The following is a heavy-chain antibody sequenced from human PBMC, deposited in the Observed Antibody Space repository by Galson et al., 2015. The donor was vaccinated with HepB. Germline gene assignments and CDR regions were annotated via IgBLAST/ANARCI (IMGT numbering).Heavy chain of an antibody. J-gene: IGHJ4*02. D-gene: IGHD3-9*01. CDR2: ISYDGSNK. Sequence: SLRLSCAASGFTFSSYAMHWVRQAPGKGLEWVAVISYDGSNKYYADSVKGRFTISRDNSKNTLYLQMNSLRAEDTAVYYCARDGSLYYDILTGYYFPFDYWGQGTLVTVSS. CDR1: GFTFSSYA. CDR3: ARDGSLYYDILTGYYFPFDY. V-gene: IGHV3-30*04.